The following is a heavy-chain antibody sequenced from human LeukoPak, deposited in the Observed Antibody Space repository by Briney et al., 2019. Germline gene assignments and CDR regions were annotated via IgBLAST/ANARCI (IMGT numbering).Heavy chain of an antibody. J-gene: IGHJ4*02. CDR1: GYTFTGYY. CDR2: INLSGGST. V-gene: IGHV1-46*01. D-gene: IGHD2-8*01. Sequence: ASVNVSCKASGYTFTGYYMHWVRQAPGQGLEWMGKINLSGGSTTYAQKFQGRVTMTRDTSTSTVYMELSSLRSEDTAVYYCARDYVDDIPMIKDYWGQGTLVTVSS. CDR3: ARDYVDDIPMIKDY.